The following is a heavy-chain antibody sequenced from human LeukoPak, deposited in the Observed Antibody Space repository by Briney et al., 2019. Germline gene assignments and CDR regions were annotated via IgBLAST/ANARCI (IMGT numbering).Heavy chain of an antibody. V-gene: IGHV4-39*07. J-gene: IGHJ5*02. D-gene: IGHD1-1*01. CDR2: IYYSGSA. CDR3: ARVQLERRGWFDP. CDR1: GGSISSSIYY. Sequence: PSETLSLTCTVSGGSISSSIYYWGWIRQPPGKGLEWIGSIYYSGSAYYNPSLKSRVTISVDTSKNQFSLKLSSVTAADTAVYYCARVQLERRGWFDPWGQGTLVTVSS.